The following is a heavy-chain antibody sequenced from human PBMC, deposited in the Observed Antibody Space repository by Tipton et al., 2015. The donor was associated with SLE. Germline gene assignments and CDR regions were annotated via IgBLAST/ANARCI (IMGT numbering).Heavy chain of an antibody. Sequence: QLVQSGAEVKKPGESLRISCKGSGYSFTNYWISWVRQMPGKGLEWMGRIDPSDSYTNYSPSFQGHVTISADKSISTAYLQWSSLKASDTAIYYCARHNYYDSSGYALDYWGQGTLVTVSS. J-gene: IGHJ4*02. CDR3: ARHNYYDSSGYALDY. D-gene: IGHD3-22*01. V-gene: IGHV5-10-1*01. CDR1: GYSFTNYW. CDR2: IDPSDSYT.